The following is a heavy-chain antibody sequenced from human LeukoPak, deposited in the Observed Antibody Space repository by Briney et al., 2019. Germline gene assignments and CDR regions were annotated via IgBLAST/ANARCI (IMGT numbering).Heavy chain of an antibody. CDR3: VPEGFDI. Sequence: GGSLRLSCAASGFTVSSNYMSWVRQAPGKGLEWVSVIYSGGSTYYADSVKGRFIISRDNFKNTVNLEMSSLRAEDTAVYYCVPEGFDIWGQGTMVTVSS. CDR2: IYSGGST. CDR1: GFTVSSNY. J-gene: IGHJ3*02. V-gene: IGHV3-53*01.